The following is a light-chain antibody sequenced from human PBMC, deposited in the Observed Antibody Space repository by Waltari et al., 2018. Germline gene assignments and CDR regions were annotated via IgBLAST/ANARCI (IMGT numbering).Light chain of an antibody. CDR3: LQDYTYPRT. CDR2: WSS. V-gene: IGKV4-1*01. J-gene: IGKJ2*01. CDR1: QSVLYSSNHNNY. Sequence: DIVMTQSPDSLAVSLGERATINCKSSQSVLYSSNHNNYLAWYQQKPGQPPKLLFYWSSTRESGVPDRFSGSGSGTDFTLTISSLQAEDVAVYYCLQDYTYPRTFGQGTKLEIK.